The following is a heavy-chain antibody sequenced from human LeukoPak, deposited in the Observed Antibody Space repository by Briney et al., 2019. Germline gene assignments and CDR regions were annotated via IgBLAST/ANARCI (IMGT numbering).Heavy chain of an antibody. D-gene: IGHD3-9*01. CDR1: GGSINSNSHH. Sequence: SETLSLTCSVSGGSINSNSHHWDWIRQAPGKGLEWIGNIYYSGTTSYNPSLKSRVTISVDTSKNQFSLRLSSVTAADTAVYYCARRGDILTDYAFDYWGQGTLITVSS. CDR3: ARRGDILTDYAFDY. CDR2: IYYSGTT. V-gene: IGHV4-39*01. J-gene: IGHJ4*02.